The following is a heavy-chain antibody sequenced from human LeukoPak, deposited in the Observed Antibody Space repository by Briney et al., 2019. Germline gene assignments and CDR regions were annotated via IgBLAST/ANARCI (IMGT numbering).Heavy chain of an antibody. V-gene: IGHV3-53*01. CDR2: IYSGGST. CDR3: ARGPSYYDFRSGLRGRNYYYYYMDV. CDR1: GFTVSSNY. J-gene: IGHJ6*03. D-gene: IGHD3-3*01. Sequence: PGGSLRLSCAASGFTVSSNYMSWVRQAPGKGLEWVSVIYSGGSTYYADSVKGRFTISRDNSKNTLYLQMNSLRAEDTAVYYCARGPSYYDFRSGLRGRNYYYYYMDVWGKGTTVTVSS.